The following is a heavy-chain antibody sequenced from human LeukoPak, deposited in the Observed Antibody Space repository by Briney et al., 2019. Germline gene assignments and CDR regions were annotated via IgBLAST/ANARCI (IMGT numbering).Heavy chain of an antibody. J-gene: IGHJ4*02. Sequence: SETLSLTRTVSGGSISSYYWSWIRQPAGKGLEWIGRIYTSGSTNYNPSLKSRVTMSVDTSKNQFSLKLSSVTAADTAVYYCARVNYYDSSGYGGFDYWGQGTLVTVSS. CDR3: ARVNYYDSSGYGGFDY. CDR2: IYTSGST. V-gene: IGHV4-4*07. CDR1: GGSISSYY. D-gene: IGHD3-22*01.